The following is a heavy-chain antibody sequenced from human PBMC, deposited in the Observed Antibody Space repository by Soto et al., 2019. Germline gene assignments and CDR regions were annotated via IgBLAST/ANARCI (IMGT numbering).Heavy chain of an antibody. CDR1: GFTFSDYY. CDR3: ARDEKDTAMSYGYYYYMDV. Sequence: GGSLRLSCAASGFTFSDYYMSWIRQAPGKGLEWVSYISSSGSTIYYADSVKGRFTISRDNAKNSLYLQMNSLRAEDTAVYYCARDEKDTAMSYGYYYYMDVWGKGTTVTVSS. V-gene: IGHV3-11*01. CDR2: ISSSGSTI. D-gene: IGHD5-18*01. J-gene: IGHJ6*03.